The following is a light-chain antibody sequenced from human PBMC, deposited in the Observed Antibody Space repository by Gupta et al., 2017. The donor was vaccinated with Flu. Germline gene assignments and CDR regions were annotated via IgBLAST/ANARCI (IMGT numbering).Light chain of an antibody. CDR2: LNSDGSH. CDR3: QTWGTGIGV. CDR1: SGHSSYA. Sequence: SGHSSYAIAWHQQQPEKGPRYLMKLNSDGSHSKGDGIPDRFSGSISGAERYLTISSLQSEDEADYYCQTWGTGIGVFGTGTNVTVL. J-gene: IGLJ1*01. V-gene: IGLV4-69*01.